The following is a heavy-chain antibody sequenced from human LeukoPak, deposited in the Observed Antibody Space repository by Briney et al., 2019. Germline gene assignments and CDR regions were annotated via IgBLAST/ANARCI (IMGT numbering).Heavy chain of an antibody. CDR2: IYTSGST. CDR1: GGSISSYY. V-gene: IGHV4-4*07. J-gene: IGHJ5*02. Sequence: SETLSLTCTVSGGSISSYYWSWIRQPAGKGLEWIGRIYTSGSTNYNPSLMSRVTMSVDTSKNQFSLKLSSVTAADTAVYYCARDRGAGIASAGTSWFDPWGQGTLVTVSS. D-gene: IGHD6-13*01. CDR3: ARDRGAGIASAGTSWFDP.